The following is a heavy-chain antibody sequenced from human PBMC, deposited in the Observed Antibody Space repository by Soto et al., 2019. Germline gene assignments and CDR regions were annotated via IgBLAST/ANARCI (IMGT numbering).Heavy chain of an antibody. CDR3: ARAYGGYADY. V-gene: IGHV4-30-4*01. Sequence: SETLSLTCTVSGGSINSGDYYWSWIRQPPGKGLEWIGYIYYSGTTYYNPSLKSRVTISVDTSKNQFSLRLTSVTAADTAVYYCARAYGGYADYWGQGALVTVS. J-gene: IGHJ4*02. D-gene: IGHD5-12*01. CDR1: GGSINSGDYY. CDR2: IYYSGTT.